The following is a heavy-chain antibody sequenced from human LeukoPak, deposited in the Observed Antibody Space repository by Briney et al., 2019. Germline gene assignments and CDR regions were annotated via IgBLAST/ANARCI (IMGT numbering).Heavy chain of an antibody. D-gene: IGHD5-18*01. J-gene: IGHJ5*02. CDR1: GGSISSSSYY. Sequence: SETLSLTCTVSGGSISSSSYYWGWIRQPPGKGLEWIGSIYYSGSTYYNPSLKSRVTISVDTSKNQFSLKLSSVTAADTAVYYCARGYSYGLWFDPWGQGTLVTVSS. V-gene: IGHV4-39*01. CDR2: IYYSGST. CDR3: ARGYSYGLWFDP.